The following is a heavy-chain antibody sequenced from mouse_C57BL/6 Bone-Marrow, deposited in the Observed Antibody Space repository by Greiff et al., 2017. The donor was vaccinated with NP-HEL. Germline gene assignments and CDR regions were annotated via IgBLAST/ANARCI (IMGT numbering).Heavy chain of an antibody. J-gene: IGHJ2*01. CDR2: IDPETGGT. CDR3: TREGSLYFDY. CDR1: GYTFTDYE. Sequence: VKLMESGAELVRPGASVTLSCKASGYTFTDYEMHWVKQTPVHGLEWIGAIDPETGGTAYNQKFKGKAILTADKSSSTAYMELRSLTSEDSAVYYCTREGSLYFDYWGQGTTLTVSS. V-gene: IGHV1-15*01.